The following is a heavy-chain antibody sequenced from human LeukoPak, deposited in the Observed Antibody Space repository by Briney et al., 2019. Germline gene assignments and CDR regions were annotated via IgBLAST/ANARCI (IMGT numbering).Heavy chain of an antibody. D-gene: IGHD5-18*01. CDR3: AKDGYSYGLGMDV. V-gene: IGHV3-23*01. J-gene: IGHJ6*03. Sequence: GGSLRLSCAASGFTFSSYAMSRVRQAPGKGLEWVSAISGSGGSTYYADSVKGRFTISRDNSKNTLYLQMNSLRAEDTAVYYCAKDGYSYGLGMDVWGKGTTVTVSS. CDR2: ISGSGGST. CDR1: GFTFSSYA.